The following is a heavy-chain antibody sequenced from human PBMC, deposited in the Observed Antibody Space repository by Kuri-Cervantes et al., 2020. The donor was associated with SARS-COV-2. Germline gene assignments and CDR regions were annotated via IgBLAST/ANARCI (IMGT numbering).Heavy chain of an antibody. D-gene: IGHD2-21*01. Sequence: GGSLRLSCAASGFTFSSCAMHWVRLAPGKGLEWVAFISYDGSNGYYADSVGGRFTISRDNSNNTLYLQVNSLRAEDTALYYCAKDRVGVLDSWGQGTQVTVSS. CDR1: GFTFSSCA. CDR3: AKDRVGVLDS. V-gene: IGHV3-30*01. J-gene: IGHJ5*01. CDR2: ISYDGSNG.